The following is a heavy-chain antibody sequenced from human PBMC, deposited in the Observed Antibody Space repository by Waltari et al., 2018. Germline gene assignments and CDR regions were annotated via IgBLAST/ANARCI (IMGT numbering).Heavy chain of an antibody. CDR1: GFTFSSYE. J-gene: IGHJ3*02. CDR3: AGSGIAARHDAFDI. V-gene: IGHV3-48*03. CDR2: ISSSGSTI. Sequence: EVQLVESGGGLVQPGGSLRLSCAASGFTFSSYEMNWVRQAPGKGLEWVSYISSSGSTIYYADSVKGRFTISRDNAKNSLYLQMNRLRAEDTAVYYCAGSGIAARHDAFDIWGQGTMVTVSS. D-gene: IGHD6-6*01.